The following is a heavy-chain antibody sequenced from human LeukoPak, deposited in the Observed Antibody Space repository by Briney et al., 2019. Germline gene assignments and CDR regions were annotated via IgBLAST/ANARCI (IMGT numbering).Heavy chain of an antibody. V-gene: IGHV3-23*01. CDR1: GFTFSSYA. CDR2: ISGSGGST. CDR3: ATDGLAKFGALDY. J-gene: IGHJ4*02. Sequence: SGGSLRLSCAASGFTFSSYAMSWVRQAPGKGLEWVSAISGSGGSTYYADSVKGRFTISRDNSKNTLYLQMNSLRAEDTAVYYCATDGLAKFGALDYWGQGTLVTVSS. D-gene: IGHD3-10*01.